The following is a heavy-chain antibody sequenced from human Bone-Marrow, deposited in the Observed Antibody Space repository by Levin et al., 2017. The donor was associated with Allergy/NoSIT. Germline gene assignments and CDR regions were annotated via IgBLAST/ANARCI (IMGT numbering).Heavy chain of an antibody. CDR1: GGSFSDYY. Sequence: SQTLSLTCGVYGGSFSDYYWSWIRQPPGKGLEWIGEINHSGSTNYNPSLTSRATISVDTLKNQVSLKLNSVAAADTAVYYCARGFWSGYYTWGLDYWGQGTLVTVSS. V-gene: IGHV4-34*01. D-gene: IGHD3-3*01. J-gene: IGHJ4*02. CDR3: ARGFWSGYYTWGLDY. CDR2: INHSGST.